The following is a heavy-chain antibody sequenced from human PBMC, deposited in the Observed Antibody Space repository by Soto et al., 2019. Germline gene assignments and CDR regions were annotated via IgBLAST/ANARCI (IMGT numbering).Heavy chain of an antibody. CDR3: PRHHHFGVVTLDY. CDR1: GGSISSSSYY. D-gene: IGHD3-3*01. V-gene: IGHV4-39*01. J-gene: IGHJ4*02. Sequence: QLQLQESGPGLVKPSETLSLTCTVSGGSISSSSYYWGWIRQPPGKGLEWIGSIYYSGSTYYNPSLNRRVTISVDTSRNQFSLQLSSVTDADTAVYYCPRHHHFGVVTLDYWGQETLVTVSS. CDR2: IYYSGST.